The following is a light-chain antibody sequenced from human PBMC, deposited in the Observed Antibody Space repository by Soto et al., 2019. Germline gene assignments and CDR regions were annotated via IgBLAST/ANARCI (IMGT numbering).Light chain of an antibody. CDR2: DAS. J-gene: IGKJ4*01. Sequence: DIQMTQSPSILSASVGDSVTIICRASQSVSRWLAWYQQKPGKAPKLLIYDASSLNSGVPSRFSGSQSGTEFTLTITSLLPDDFATYFCQQYSSYSLPTFGGGTKVDIK. V-gene: IGKV1-5*02. CDR1: QSVSRW. CDR3: QQYSSYSLPT.